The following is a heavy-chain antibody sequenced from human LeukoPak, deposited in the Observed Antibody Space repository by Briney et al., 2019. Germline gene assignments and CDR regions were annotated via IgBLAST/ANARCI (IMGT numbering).Heavy chain of an antibody. Sequence: ASVKVSCKASGYTFTSYGISWVRQAPGQGLEWMGWISAYNGNTNYAQKLQGRVTMTTGTSTSTAYMELRSLRSDDTAVYYCARDPTLYYDFWSGYLNYYYYGMDVWGQGTTVTVSS. CDR3: ARDPTLYYDFWSGYLNYYYYGMDV. CDR1: GYTFTSYG. CDR2: ISAYNGNT. J-gene: IGHJ6*02. D-gene: IGHD3-3*01. V-gene: IGHV1-18*01.